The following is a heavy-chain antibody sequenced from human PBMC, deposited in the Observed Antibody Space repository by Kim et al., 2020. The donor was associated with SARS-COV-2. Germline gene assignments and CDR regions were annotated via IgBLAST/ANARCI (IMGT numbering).Heavy chain of an antibody. Sequence: SETLSLTCSVSGVSISNYYWSWIRQPPGGGLEWIGHMYNSGNTNLNPSLKSRVTLSLDTSKNQFSLKLDSVTAADTALYFCARGVTIFGLIRPAPFDSWGQGTLVTVSS. CDR3: ARGVTIFGLIRPAPFDS. CDR2: MYNSGNT. V-gene: IGHV4-59*01. CDR1: GVSISNYY. J-gene: IGHJ4*02. D-gene: IGHD3-3*01.